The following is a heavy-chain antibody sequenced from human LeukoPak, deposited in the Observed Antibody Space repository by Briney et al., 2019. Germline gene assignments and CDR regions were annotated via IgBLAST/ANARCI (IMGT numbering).Heavy chain of an antibody. J-gene: IGHJ4*02. D-gene: IGHD2-15*01. Sequence: GGSLRLSCAASGFTLGSYYMTWVRQAPGKGLEWVANINEDGTKSNYLDSVKGRFTISRDNAKKSLYLQLSSLRAEDTAVYYCAIGSYCSGGSCYPLFDYWGRGTLVTVSS. CDR1: GFTLGSYY. CDR3: AIGSYCSGGSCYPLFDY. V-gene: IGHV3-7*05. CDR2: INEDGTKS.